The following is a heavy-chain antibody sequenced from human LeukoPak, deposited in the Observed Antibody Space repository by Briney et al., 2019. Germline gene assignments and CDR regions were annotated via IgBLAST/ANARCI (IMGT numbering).Heavy chain of an antibody. D-gene: IGHD6-19*01. V-gene: IGHV4-59*08. CDR3: ARHGGYSSGWFRFDS. Sequence: SETLSLTCTVSGGSISSYYWSWIRQPPGKGLEWIGYIYYSGSTNYNPSLKSRVTISVDTSKNQFSLKLSSVTAADTAVYYCARHGGYSSGWFRFDSWGQGTLVTVSS. CDR1: GGSISSYY. CDR2: IYYSGST. J-gene: IGHJ4*02.